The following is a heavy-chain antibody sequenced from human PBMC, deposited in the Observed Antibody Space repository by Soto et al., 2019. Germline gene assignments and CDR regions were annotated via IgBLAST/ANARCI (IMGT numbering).Heavy chain of an antibody. J-gene: IGHJ4*02. CDR2: IIPILGIA. Sequence: RASVKVSCKASGGTFSSYTISWVRQAPGQGLEWMGRIIPILGIANYAQKFQGRVTITADKSTSTAYMELSSLRSEDTAVYYCARAIRLRSGGYYFDYWGQGTLVTVSS. D-gene: IGHD5-12*01. CDR1: GGTFSSYT. V-gene: IGHV1-69*02. CDR3: ARAIRLRSGGYYFDY.